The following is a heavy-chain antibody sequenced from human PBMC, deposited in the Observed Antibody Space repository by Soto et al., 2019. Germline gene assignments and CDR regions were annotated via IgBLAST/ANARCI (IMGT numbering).Heavy chain of an antibody. CDR1: GGSISSSSYY. V-gene: IGHV4-39*01. J-gene: IGHJ4*02. CDR2: IYYSGST. CDR3: ARHILTGDYDILTGYLYYFDY. Sequence: SETLSLTCTVSGGSISSSSYYWGWIRQPPGKGLEWIGSIYYSGSTYYNPSLKSRVTISVDTSKNQFSLKLSSVTAADTAVYYCARHILTGDYDILTGYLYYFDYWGQGTLVTVSS. D-gene: IGHD3-9*01.